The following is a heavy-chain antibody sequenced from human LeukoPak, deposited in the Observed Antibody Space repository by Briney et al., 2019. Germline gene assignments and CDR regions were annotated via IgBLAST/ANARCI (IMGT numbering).Heavy chain of an antibody. D-gene: IGHD2-15*01. CDR1: GFTFSNYA. CDR3: ARPRGSYWYFDL. J-gene: IGHJ2*01. V-gene: IGHV3-23*01. CDR2: ISASGGST. Sequence: GGSLRLSCAASGFTFSNYAMSWDRQAPGKGLEWVSGISASGGSTYYADSVKGRFTISRDNSKNTLYLQINSLRAEDTAVYYCARPRGSYWYFDLWGRGTLVTVSS.